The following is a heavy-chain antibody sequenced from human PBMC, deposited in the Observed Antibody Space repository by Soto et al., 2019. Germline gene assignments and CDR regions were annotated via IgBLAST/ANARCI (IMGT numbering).Heavy chain of an antibody. J-gene: IGHJ3*01. CDR2: ISSTSDSTI. V-gene: IGHV3-48*02. CDR1: GFTSSAHS. CDR3: ATALTTPGRGAFVL. Sequence: EVQLVESGGGSVQPGGPLRLSCAASGFTSSAHSITWVRQAPGKGLEWVSYISSTSDSTIYHADSVKGRFTISRDNAGNSEYLQISCLRDDDTAMYYCATALTTPGRGAFVLWGQGTMVTVSS. D-gene: IGHD2-15*01.